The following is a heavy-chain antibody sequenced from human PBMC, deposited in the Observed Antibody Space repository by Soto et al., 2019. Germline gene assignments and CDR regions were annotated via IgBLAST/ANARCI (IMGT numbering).Heavy chain of an antibody. D-gene: IGHD4-17*01. V-gene: IGHV1-18*01. CDR1: GYTFFTYG. CDR2: ISTYDGNT. Sequence: ASVKVSCKASGYTFFTYGITWVRQAPGQGLEWMGWISTYDGNTDYAQKLQGRVTMTTDTSTRTAYMELRSLRSDDTAVYYCASYGGHKDYWGQGTLVTVSS. J-gene: IGHJ4*02. CDR3: ASYGGHKDY.